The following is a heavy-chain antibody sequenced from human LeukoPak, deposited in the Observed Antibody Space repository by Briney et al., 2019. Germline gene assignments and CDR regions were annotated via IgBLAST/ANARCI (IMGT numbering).Heavy chain of an antibody. J-gene: IGHJ4*02. CDR3: AKWRWRQSEYED. D-gene: IGHD5-24*01. CDR1: GFTFRDHW. V-gene: IGHV3-7*01. Sequence: PGGSLRLSCEAPGFTFRDHWMGWVRQAPGKGLECVANIKHDGSVKEYADSLKGRFTISRDNAKNTVYLEMSSLRAEDTAVYYCAKWRWRQSEYEDWGQGTLVTVSS. CDR2: IKHDGSVK.